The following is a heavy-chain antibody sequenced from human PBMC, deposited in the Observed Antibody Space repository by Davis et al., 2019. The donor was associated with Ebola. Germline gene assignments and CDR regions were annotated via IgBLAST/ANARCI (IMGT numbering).Heavy chain of an antibody. D-gene: IGHD3-10*01. J-gene: IGHJ4*02. CDR1: GFTFDDYG. CDR3: ARIRGGNH. CDR2: INGDGSKQ. Sequence: PGGSLRLSCAASGFTFDDYGMSWVRQAPGAGLEWVANINGDGSKQYYGDSVKGRFTISRDNAKNSLYLQMNTLRVDDTAVYYCARIRGGNHWGQGTLVTVSS. V-gene: IGHV3-7*01.